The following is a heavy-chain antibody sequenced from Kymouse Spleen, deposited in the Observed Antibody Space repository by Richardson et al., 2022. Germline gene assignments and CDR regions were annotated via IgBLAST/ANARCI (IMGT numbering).Heavy chain of an antibody. CDR3: ARLRFLEWLLSRTTTTTVWTS. CDR1: GYSFTSYW. CDR2: IYPGDSDT. J-gene: IGHJ6*02. V-gene: IGHV5-51*01. Sequence: EVQLVQSGAEVKKPGESLKISCKGSGYSFTSYWIGWVRQMPGKGLEWMGIIYPGDSDTRYSPSFQGQVTISADKSISTAYLQWSSLKASDTAMYYCARLRFLEWLLSRTTTTTVWTSGAKGPRSPSPQ. D-gene: IGHD3-3*01.